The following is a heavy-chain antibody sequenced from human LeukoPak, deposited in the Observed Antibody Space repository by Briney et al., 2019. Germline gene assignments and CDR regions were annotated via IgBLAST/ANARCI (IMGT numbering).Heavy chain of an antibody. V-gene: IGHV3-66*01. CDR2: IYIDGGT. CDR3: ARGHYSNRL. J-gene: IGHJ4*02. CDR1: GFTVSSKY. D-gene: IGHD2-2*01. Sequence: GGSLRLSCAASGFTVSSKYMSWVRQAQGKGLEWVSVIYIDGGTYYADSVKGRFTISRDNSKNTLLLQMNSLRAEDTAVYYCARGHYSNRLGGQGTLVTVSS.